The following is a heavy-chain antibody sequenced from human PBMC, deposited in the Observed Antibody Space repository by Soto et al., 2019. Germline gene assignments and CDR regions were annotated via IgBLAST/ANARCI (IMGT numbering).Heavy chain of an antibody. CDR1: GYTFTNSG. CDR3: ARVLNYYGSGNCDH. CDR2: ISGYNGNT. D-gene: IGHD3-10*01. V-gene: IGHV1-18*01. J-gene: IGHJ4*02. Sequence: QVQLVQSGAEVKKPGASVRVSCKTSGYTFTNSGIHWVRQAPGQGLEWMGWISGYNGNTNYAQKVRGRVTLTTDTSTSTDDMELRSLRSDDTAVYYWARVLNYYGSGNCDHWGQGTQVTVSS.